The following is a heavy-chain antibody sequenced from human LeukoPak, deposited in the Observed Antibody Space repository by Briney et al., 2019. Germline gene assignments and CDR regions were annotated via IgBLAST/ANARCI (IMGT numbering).Heavy chain of an antibody. CDR3: ARSWANLYYFDY. CDR1: GFSVNSNYY. J-gene: IGHJ4*02. Sequence: PSETLCLTCAVSGFSVNSNYYWGWVRQSPGKGLEWIGNIYHTGDLFHNPSLASRVTMSVDTSKNQFFLKLTSVTAADTGVYSCARSWANLYYFDYWGQGALVAVSS. CDR2: IYHTGDL. V-gene: IGHV4-38-2*01. D-gene: IGHD4/OR15-4a*01.